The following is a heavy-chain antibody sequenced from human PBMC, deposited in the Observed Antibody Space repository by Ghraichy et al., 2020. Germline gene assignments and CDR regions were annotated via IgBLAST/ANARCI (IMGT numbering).Heavy chain of an antibody. CDR3: AKGRPEDV. CDR2: IGASGGDT. D-gene: IGHD6-6*01. V-gene: IGHV3-23*01. J-gene: IGHJ6*04. Sequence: ETLSLTCAVSGFIFNNYAMSWVRQAPGKGLEWVSTIGASGGDTYYTDSVKGRFTISRDNSKNTLSLQMHSLRAEDTALYYCAKGRPEDVWGKGTTVIVSS. CDR1: GFIFNNYA.